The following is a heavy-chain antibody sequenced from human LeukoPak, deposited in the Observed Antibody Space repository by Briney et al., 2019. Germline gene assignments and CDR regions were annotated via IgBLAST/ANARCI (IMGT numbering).Heavy chain of an antibody. Sequence: SETLSLTCTVSGGSTSSYYWSWFRQPAGKGLEWTGRIYTSGSTNYNPSLKSRVTMSVDTSKNQFSLKLSSVTAADTAVYYCARHAPSGDGYYYYYYMDVWGKGTTVTVSS. CDR1: GGSTSSYY. V-gene: IGHV4-4*07. J-gene: IGHJ6*03. CDR2: IYTSGST. D-gene: IGHD3-10*01. CDR3: ARHAPSGDGYYYYYYMDV.